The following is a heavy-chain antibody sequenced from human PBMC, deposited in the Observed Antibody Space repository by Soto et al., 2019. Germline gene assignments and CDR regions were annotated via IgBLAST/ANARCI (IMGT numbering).Heavy chain of an antibody. D-gene: IGHD3-22*01. CDR1: GYTFTSYY. V-gene: IGHV1-46*01. CDR2: INPSGGST. CDR3: ARNLGDWKWLFLAFDI. J-gene: IGHJ3*02. Sequence: GASVKVSCKASGYTFTSYYMHWVRQAPGQGLEWMGIINPSGGSTSYAQKLQGRVTMTRDTSTSTVYMELRSLRSDDTAVYYCARNLGDWKWLFLAFDIWGQGTMVTVSS.